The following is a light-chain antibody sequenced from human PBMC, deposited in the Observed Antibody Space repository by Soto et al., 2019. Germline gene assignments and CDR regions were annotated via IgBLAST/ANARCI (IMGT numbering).Light chain of an antibody. CDR2: GAS. J-gene: IGKJ1*01. V-gene: IGKV3-15*01. CDR1: QSVSSN. Sequence: EIVLTQSPATLSVSRGGRASLSCSASQSVSSNLAWYQQIPGRAPRLLIYGASTRATGIPARFSASGSGTEFTLTISSLQSEDFAVYHCQQYHNWPSWTFGQGTKVDIK. CDR3: QQYHNWPSWT.